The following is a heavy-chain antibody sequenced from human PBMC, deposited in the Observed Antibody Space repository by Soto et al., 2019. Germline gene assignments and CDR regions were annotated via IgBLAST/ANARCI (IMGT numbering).Heavy chain of an antibody. CDR2: IIPIFGTA. CDR1: GGTFSSYA. D-gene: IGHD2-21*02. Sequence: SVKVSCKASGGTFSSYAISWVRQAPGQGLEWMGGIIPIFGTANYAQKFQGRVTITADKSTSTAYMELSSLRSEDTAVYYRARGSSRMVTANFDYWGQGTLVTVSS. CDR3: ARGSSRMVTANFDY. J-gene: IGHJ4*02. V-gene: IGHV1-69*06.